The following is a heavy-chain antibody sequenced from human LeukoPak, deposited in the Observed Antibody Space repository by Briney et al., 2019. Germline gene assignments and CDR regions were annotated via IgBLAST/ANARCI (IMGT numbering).Heavy chain of an antibody. CDR2: ISTSDSTI. CDR3: ARDLGTHGGYVDP. V-gene: IGHV3-48*03. Sequence: PGGSLRLSCAASGFTFSSYEMNGVSQAPGKGGEGVSYISTSDSTIYYADSVKGRFTISRDNAKSSLYLQMDSLRVEDTGIYYCARDLGTHGGYVDPWGQGTLVTVSS. CDR1: GFTFSSYE. J-gene: IGHJ5*02. D-gene: IGHD6-19*01.